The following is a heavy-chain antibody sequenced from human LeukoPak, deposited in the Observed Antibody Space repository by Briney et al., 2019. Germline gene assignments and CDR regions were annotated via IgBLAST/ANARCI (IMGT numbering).Heavy chain of an antibody. D-gene: IGHD5-18*01. J-gene: IGHJ4*02. V-gene: IGHV1-69*13. CDR3: ARGAMVTPVSSD. CDR2: TIPIFGTA. Sequence: ASVKVSCKASGGTFSSYAISWVRQAPGQGLEWMGGTIPIFGTANYAQKFQGRVTITADESTSTAYMELSSLRSEDTAVYYCARGAMVTPVSSDWGQGTLVTVSS. CDR1: GGTFSSYA.